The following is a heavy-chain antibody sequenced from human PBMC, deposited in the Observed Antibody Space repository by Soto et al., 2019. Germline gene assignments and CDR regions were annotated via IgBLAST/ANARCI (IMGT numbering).Heavy chain of an antibody. V-gene: IGHV4-34*01. CDR1: GASFSGYY. D-gene: IGHD3-10*01. Sequence: XGTLALTCAVYGASFSGYYGSWIRQPPGKGLEWMGEINHSGSTNYNPSLKSRVTISVDTSKNQFSLKLSSVTAADTAVYYCARGKLQWFGELIWFDPWGQGTLVTVPQ. J-gene: IGHJ5*02. CDR3: ARGKLQWFGELIWFDP. CDR2: INHSGST.